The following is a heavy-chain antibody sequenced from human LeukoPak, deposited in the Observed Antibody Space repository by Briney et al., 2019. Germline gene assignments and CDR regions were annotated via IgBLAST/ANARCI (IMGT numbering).Heavy chain of an antibody. CDR2: IYYSGST. D-gene: IGHD3-10*01. CDR3: ARQFYGSGTYFYYGDY. J-gene: IGHJ4*02. V-gene: IGHV4-61*01. Sequence: SETLSLTCTVSGGSVSSGSYYWSWIRQPPGKGLEWIGYIYYSGSTHYNPSLKSRVTISVDTSKNQFSLKLSSVTAADTAVYYCARQFYGSGTYFYYGDYWGQGTLATVSS. CDR1: GGSVSSGSYY.